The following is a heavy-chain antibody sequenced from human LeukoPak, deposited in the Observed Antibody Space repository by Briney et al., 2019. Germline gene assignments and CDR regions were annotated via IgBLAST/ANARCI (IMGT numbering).Heavy chain of an antibody. J-gene: IGHJ4*01. CDR1: GFSLTTRGMR. Sequence: SGPALVQPTQTLTLTCTFSGFSLTTRGMRVSWIRQTPGKALEWLARIDWDDDKFYSPSLKTRLTISKDTSKNQVVLTMTNMDPVETGTYYGARISTYCYSVNCFFEYFGHGTLGTVSS. CDR2: IDWDDDK. CDR3: ARISTYCYSVNCFFEY. V-gene: IGHV2-70*04. D-gene: IGHD2/OR15-2a*01.